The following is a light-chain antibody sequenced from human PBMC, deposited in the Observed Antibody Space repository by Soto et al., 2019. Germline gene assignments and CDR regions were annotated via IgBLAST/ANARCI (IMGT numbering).Light chain of an antibody. CDR3: QPYGRT. CDR2: GAS. CDR1: QTTSDNY. J-gene: IGKJ5*01. V-gene: IGKV3-20*01. Sequence: EIVLTQSPGTLSLSPGEGATLSCRASQTTSDNYVAWHQQKPGQAPRLLIYGASSRATGVPDRFSGSVSGTDFTLTISRREPGDFAVYHCQPYGRTFAQGKRLE.